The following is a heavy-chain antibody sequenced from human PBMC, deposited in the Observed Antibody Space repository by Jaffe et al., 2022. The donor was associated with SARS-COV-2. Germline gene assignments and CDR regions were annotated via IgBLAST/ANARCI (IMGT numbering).Heavy chain of an antibody. D-gene: IGHD3-22*01. CDR2: ISWNSGSI. V-gene: IGHV3-9*01. CDR1: GFTFDDYA. Sequence: EVQLVESGGGLVQPGRSLRLSCAASGFTFDDYAMHWVRQAPGKGLEWVSGISWNSGSIGYADSVKGRFTISRDNAKNSLYLQMNSLRAEDTALYYCAKDPDSSGYYGYFDYWGQGTLVTVSS. CDR3: AKDPDSSGYYGYFDY. J-gene: IGHJ4*02.